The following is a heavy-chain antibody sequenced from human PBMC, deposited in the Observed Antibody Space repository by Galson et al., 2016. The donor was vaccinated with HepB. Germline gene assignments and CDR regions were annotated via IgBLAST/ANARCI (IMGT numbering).Heavy chain of an antibody. V-gene: IGHV3-23*01. CDR1: GFTFSNYA. CDR2: ISRTSST. D-gene: IGHD5-24*01. J-gene: IGHJ4*02. Sequence: SLRLSCAASGFTFSNYAMTWVRQPPGKGLEWVSGISRTSSTYYAESVRGGLTISRDNFRSTLTLQMNSLTAEDTALYYCAQVGGPPGYNYPAPFDNWGQGTLVTVSS. CDR3: AQVGGPPGYNYPAPFDN.